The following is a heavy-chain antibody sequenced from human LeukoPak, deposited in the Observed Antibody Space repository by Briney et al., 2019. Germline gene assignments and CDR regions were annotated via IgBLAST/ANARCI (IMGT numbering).Heavy chain of an antibody. V-gene: IGHV3-23*01. CDR2: IRGGGGVT. Sequence: GGSLRLSCAASGFIFSNYAMNWVRQGPGKGLEWVSVIRGGGGVTFYADSVKDRFTISRDNSRNTMYLQMNSLRVEDTAVYYCVKDYQVGNSPAFGDYWGQGTLVTISS. CDR3: VKDYQVGNSPAFGDY. J-gene: IGHJ4*02. D-gene: IGHD1-26*01. CDR1: GFIFSNYA.